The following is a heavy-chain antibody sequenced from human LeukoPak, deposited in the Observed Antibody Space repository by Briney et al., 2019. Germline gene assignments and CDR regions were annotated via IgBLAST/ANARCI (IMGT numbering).Heavy chain of an antibody. CDR1: GYSISSGYY. D-gene: IGHD3-22*01. V-gene: IGHV4-38-2*02. Sequence: SETLSLTCTVSGYSISSGYYWGWIRQPPGKGLEWIGSIYHSGSTYYNPSLKSRVTISIDTSKNQFSLKLSSVTAADTAVYYCAREPRGHQTQYYYDTSGHNWFDPWGQGTLVTVSS. CDR3: AREPRGHQTQYYYDTSGHNWFDP. CDR2: IYHSGST. J-gene: IGHJ5*02.